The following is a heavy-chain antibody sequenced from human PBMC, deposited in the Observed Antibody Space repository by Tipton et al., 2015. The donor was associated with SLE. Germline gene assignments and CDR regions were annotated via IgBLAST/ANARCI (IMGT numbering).Heavy chain of an antibody. V-gene: IGHV3-9*01. CDR3: AKGPPSIAVAGIFDY. CDR2: ISWNSGSI. Sequence: SLRRSCAASGFTFDDYAMHWVRQAPGKGLEGVSGISWNSGSIGYADSVKGRFTISRDNAKNSLYLQMNSLRAEDTALYYCAKGPPSIAVAGIFDYWGQGTLVTVSS. D-gene: IGHD6-19*01. J-gene: IGHJ4*02. CDR1: GFTFDDYA.